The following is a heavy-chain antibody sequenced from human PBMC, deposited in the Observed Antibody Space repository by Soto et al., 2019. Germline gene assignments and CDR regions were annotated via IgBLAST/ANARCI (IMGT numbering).Heavy chain of an antibody. Sequence: PGGSLRLSXAASGFTFSTYAMSWVRQAPGKGLDWVSAIRGSGDTTYYADSVKGRFTISRDNSKNTLYLQMNSLRAEDTAVYYCAKDGGGGFIAGIDYWGQGTLVTVSS. D-gene: IGHD3-16*01. CDR2: IRGSGDTT. CDR3: AKDGGGGFIAGIDY. CDR1: GFTFSTYA. V-gene: IGHV3-23*01. J-gene: IGHJ4*02.